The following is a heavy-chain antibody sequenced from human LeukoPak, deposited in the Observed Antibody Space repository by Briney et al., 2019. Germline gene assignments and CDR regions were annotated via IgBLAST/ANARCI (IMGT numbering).Heavy chain of an antibody. CDR3: ARQLPLLWFGELLSPDAFDI. Sequence: SETLSLTCTVSGGSISSSSYYWGWIRQPPGKGLEWIGSIYYSGSTYYNPSLKSRVTISVDTSKNQFSLKLSSVTAADTAVYYCARQLPLLWFGELLSPDAFDIWGQGTMVTVSS. CDR1: GGSISSSSYY. D-gene: IGHD3-10*01. J-gene: IGHJ3*02. CDR2: IYYSGST. V-gene: IGHV4-39*01.